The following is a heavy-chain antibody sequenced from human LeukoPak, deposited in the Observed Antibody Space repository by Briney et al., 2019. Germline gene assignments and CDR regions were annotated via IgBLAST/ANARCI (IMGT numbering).Heavy chain of an antibody. Sequence: SVKVSCKASGGTFSSYAISWVRPAAGQGLEWMGGFLPFFGPANYAQKIQGSVTITADESTSTAYMELSSLRSEDTAVYYCARLEGSYYLDDAFDIWGQGTMVTVSS. CDR3: ARLEGSYYLDDAFDI. D-gene: IGHD1-26*01. V-gene: IGHV1-69*13. CDR1: GGTFSSYA. J-gene: IGHJ3*02. CDR2: FLPFFGPA.